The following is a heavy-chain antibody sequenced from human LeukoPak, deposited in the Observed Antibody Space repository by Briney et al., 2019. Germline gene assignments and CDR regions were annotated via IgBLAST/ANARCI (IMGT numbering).Heavy chain of an antibody. CDR1: GGTFSSYA. D-gene: IGHD3-3*02. CDR2: IIPIFGTA. Sequence: ASVKVSCKASGGTFSSYAISWVRQAPGQGLEWMGGIIPIFGTANYAQKFQGRVTITADESTSTAYVELSSLRSEDTAVYYCARHFWQYQDYYYYGMDVWGQGTTVTVSS. J-gene: IGHJ6*02. V-gene: IGHV1-69*13. CDR3: ARHFWQYQDYYYYGMDV.